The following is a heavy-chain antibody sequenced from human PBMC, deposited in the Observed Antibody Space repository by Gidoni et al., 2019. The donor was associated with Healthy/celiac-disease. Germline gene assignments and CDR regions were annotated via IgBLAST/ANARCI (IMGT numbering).Heavy chain of an antibody. D-gene: IGHD5-12*01. Sequence: QVQLPESGPGLVKPSETLSLTCTVSGRSISSYYWSWIRQPPGKGLEWIGYIYYSGSTNYHPSLKSRVTISVDTSKNQFSLKLSSVTAADTAVYYCARARYGGYLFDYWGQGTLVTVSS. V-gene: IGHV4-59*01. CDR3: ARARYGGYLFDY. CDR1: GRSISSYY. J-gene: IGHJ4*02. CDR2: IYYSGST.